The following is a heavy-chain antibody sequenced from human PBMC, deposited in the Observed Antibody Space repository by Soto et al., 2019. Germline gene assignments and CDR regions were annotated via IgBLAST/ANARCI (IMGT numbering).Heavy chain of an antibody. D-gene: IGHD2-2*01. CDR2: IYPGDSDT. CDR1: GYSFTSYW. CDR3: ARHYCSSTSCYPVYYYYYGMDV. Sequence: GESLKISCKGSGYSFTSYWIGWVRQMPGKGLEWMGIIYPGDSDTRYSPSFQGQVTISADKSISTAYLQWSSLKASDTAMYYCARHYCSSTSCYPVYYYYYGMDVLGQGTTVTVSS. J-gene: IGHJ6*02. V-gene: IGHV5-51*01.